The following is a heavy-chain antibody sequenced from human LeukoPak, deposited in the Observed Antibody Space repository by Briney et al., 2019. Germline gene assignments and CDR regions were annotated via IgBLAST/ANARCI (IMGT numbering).Heavy chain of an antibody. CDR3: AKDRAWNYFDY. J-gene: IGHJ4*02. CDR2: ISNDGSRK. CDR1: GFTFSRHG. D-gene: IGHD3-3*01. V-gene: IGHV3-30*18. Sequence: GGSLRLSCAPSGFTFSRHGMHWVRQAPGKGLEWVAIISNDGSRKYYAHSVEGRFTISRDNSKNTLYLQMDSLRAEDTAVYYCAKDRAWNYFDYWGQGTLVTVSS.